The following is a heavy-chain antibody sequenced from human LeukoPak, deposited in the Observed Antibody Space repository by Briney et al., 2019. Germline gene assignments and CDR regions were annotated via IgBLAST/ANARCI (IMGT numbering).Heavy chain of an antibody. CDR3: AKDPSFARWELLSPDY. J-gene: IGHJ4*02. Sequence: GSLRLSCAASGFTFSSFGMHWVRQAPGKGLEWVAIISYDGGNKHCADSVKGRFTISRDNSKNTLYLQMNSLRAEDTAVYYCAKDPSFARWELLSPDYWGQGTLVTVSS. CDR1: GFTFSSFG. V-gene: IGHV3-30*18. D-gene: IGHD1-26*01. CDR2: ISYDGGNK.